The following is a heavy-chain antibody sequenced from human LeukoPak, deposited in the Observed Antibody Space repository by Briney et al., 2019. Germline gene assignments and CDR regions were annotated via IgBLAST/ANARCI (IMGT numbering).Heavy chain of an antibody. CDR1: GFSFSSYD. D-gene: IGHD3-10*01. Sequence: GGSLRLSCAASGFSFSSYDMHWVRQVPGKGLEWVSAIGTAGDTHYPGSVKGRFTISREDAKNSLHLQMNSLRVEDTAVYYCARDPSGWGLDVWGQGTTVTVSS. J-gene: IGHJ6*02. CDR3: ARDPSGWGLDV. V-gene: IGHV3-13*04. CDR2: IGTAGDT.